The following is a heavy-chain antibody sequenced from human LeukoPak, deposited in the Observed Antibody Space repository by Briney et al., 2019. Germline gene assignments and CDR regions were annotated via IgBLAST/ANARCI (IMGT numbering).Heavy chain of an antibody. J-gene: IGHJ2*01. V-gene: IGHV4-31*03. CDR3: ARDYYDSSGYYYVVSVSRYFDL. CDR2: IYYSGST. CDR1: GGSISSGGYY. D-gene: IGHD3-22*01. Sequence: PSETLSLTCTVSGGSISSGGYYWSWIRQHPGTGLEWIGCIYYSGSTYYNPSLKSRVTISADTSKNQFSLKLSSVTAADTAVYYCARDYYDSSGYYYVVSVSRYFDLWGRGTLVTVSS.